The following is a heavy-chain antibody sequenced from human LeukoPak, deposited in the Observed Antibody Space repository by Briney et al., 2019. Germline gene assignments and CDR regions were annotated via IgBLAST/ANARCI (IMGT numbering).Heavy chain of an antibody. CDR3: ALLPEYSSSSDY. CDR1: GGSISSYY. Sequence: SETLSLTCTVSGGSISSYYWSWIRQPAGKGLEWIGSIYYSGSTYYNPSLKSRVTISVDTSKNQFSLKLSSVTAADTAVYYCALLPEYSSSSDYWGQGTLVTVSS. J-gene: IGHJ4*02. CDR2: IYYSGST. V-gene: IGHV4-4*07. D-gene: IGHD6-6*01.